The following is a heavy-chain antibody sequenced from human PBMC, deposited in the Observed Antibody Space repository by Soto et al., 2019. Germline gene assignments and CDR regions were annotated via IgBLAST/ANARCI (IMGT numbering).Heavy chain of an antibody. CDR1: GGSISSYY. CDR2: IYYSGST. Sequence: SEPLSLTCTVSGGSISSYYWSWIRQPPGKGLEWLGYIYYSGSTNYNPSLKSRVTISVDTSKNQFSLKLSSVTAADTAVYYCARDYVVVVPAANTQTYYYYGMDVWGQGTTVTVSS. V-gene: IGHV4-59*01. D-gene: IGHD2-2*01. CDR3: ARDYVVVVPAANTQTYYYYGMDV. J-gene: IGHJ6*02.